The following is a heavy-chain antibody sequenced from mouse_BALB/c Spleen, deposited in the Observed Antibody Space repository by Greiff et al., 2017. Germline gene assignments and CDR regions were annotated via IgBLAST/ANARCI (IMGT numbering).Heavy chain of an antibody. D-gene: IGHD1-1*01. CDR3: ARHDYYGSSYFDV. J-gene: IGHJ1*01. Sequence: DVMLVESGGDLVKPGGSLKLSCAASGFTFSSYGMSWVRQTPDKRLEWVATISSGGSYTYYPDSVKGRFTISRDNAKNTLYLQMSSLKSEDTAMYYCARHDYYGSSYFDVWGAGTTVTVSS. CDR2: ISSGGSYT. CDR1: GFTFSSYG. V-gene: IGHV5-6*02.